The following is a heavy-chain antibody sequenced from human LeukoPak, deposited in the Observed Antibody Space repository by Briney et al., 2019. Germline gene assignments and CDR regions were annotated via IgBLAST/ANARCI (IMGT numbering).Heavy chain of an antibody. V-gene: IGHV3-15*01. D-gene: IGHD2-2*01. CDR2: VKSKIEGGTT. CDR3: ATRGYCSSSSCYGIEH. CDR1: GFTFSNAW. Sequence: GGSLRLSCAASGFTFSNAWMTWVRQAPGKGLEWVGRVKSKIEGGTTDYAAPVKGRFSISRDDSKDTLYLQMNSLKTEDTAVYYCATRGYCSSSSCYGIEHWGQGTLVTVSS. J-gene: IGHJ1*01.